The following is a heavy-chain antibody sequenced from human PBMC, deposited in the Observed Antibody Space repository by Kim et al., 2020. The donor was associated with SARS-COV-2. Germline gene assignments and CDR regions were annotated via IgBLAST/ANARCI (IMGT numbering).Heavy chain of an antibody. CDR2: IYYSGST. CDR3: ATNWAGYSYGLDYYGMDV. V-gene: IGHV4-31*03. CDR1: GGSISSGGYY. D-gene: IGHD5-18*01. J-gene: IGHJ6*02. Sequence: SETLSLTCTVSGGSISSGGYYWSWIRQHPGKGLEWIGYIYYSGSTYYNPSLKSRVTISVDTSKNQFSLKLSSVTAADTAVYYCATNWAGYSYGLDYYGMDVWGQGTTVTVSS.